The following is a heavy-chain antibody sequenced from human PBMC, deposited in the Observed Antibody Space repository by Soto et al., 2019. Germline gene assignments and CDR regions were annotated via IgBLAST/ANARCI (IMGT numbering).Heavy chain of an antibody. V-gene: IGHV1-2*04. CDR2: INPNSGGT. D-gene: IGHD2-15*01. J-gene: IGHJ3*02. CDR3: AREASRSEVVVAANDAFDI. Sequence: ASVKVSCKASGYTFTGYYMHWVRQAPGQGLEWMGWINPNSGGTNYAQKFQGWVTMTRDTSISTAYMELSRLRSDDTAVYYCAREASRSEVVVAANDAFDIWGQGTMVTVSS. CDR1: GYTFTGYY.